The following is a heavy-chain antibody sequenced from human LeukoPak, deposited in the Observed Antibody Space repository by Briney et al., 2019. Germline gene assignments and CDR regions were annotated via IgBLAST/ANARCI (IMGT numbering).Heavy chain of an antibody. Sequence: GGSLRLSCAASGFIFDDYGMNWVRQPQGKGLEWVSGINFNGGIRGYADSVKGRFTISRDNAKNFLFLQMSSLRDEDTALYYCARRSGDYALDVWGQGTTVTVSS. D-gene: IGHD6-19*01. CDR3: ARRSGDYALDV. V-gene: IGHV3-20*04. CDR1: GFIFDDYG. CDR2: INFNGGIR. J-gene: IGHJ6*02.